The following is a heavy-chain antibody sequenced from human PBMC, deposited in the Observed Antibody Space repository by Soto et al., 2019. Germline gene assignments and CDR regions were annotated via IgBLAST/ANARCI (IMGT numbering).Heavy chain of an antibody. CDR2: IIPILGIA. CDR3: ARGSGSYYDYYYGMDV. J-gene: IGHJ6*02. V-gene: IGHV1-69*02. Sequence: SVKVSCKASGGTFSSYTISWVRQAPGQGLEWMGRIIPILGIADYAQKFQGRVTITADKSTSTAYMELSSLRSEDTAVYYCARGSGSYYDYYYGMDVWGQGTTVTVSS. CDR1: GGTFSSYT. D-gene: IGHD3-10*01.